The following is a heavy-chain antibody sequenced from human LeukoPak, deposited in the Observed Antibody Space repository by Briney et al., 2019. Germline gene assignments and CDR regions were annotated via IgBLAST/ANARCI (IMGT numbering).Heavy chain of an antibody. CDR1: GGTFSSYA. CDR3: ALIVVVPAARSQYYYYGMDV. D-gene: IGHD2-2*01. CDR2: IIPIFGTA. J-gene: IGHJ6*02. V-gene: IGHV1-69*05. Sequence: SVKVSCKASGGTFSSYAISWVRQAPGQGLEWMGGIIPIFGTANYAQKFQGRVTITTDESTSTAYMELSSLRSEDTAVYYCALIVVVPAARSQYYYYGMDVWGQGTTVTVSS.